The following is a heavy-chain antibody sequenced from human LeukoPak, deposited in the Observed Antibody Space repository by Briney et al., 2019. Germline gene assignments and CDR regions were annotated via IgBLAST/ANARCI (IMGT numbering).Heavy chain of an antibody. Sequence: ASVKVSCKASGYTFTSYYMHWARQAPGQGLEWMGIINPSGGSTSYAQKFQGRVTMTRDTSTSTVYMELSSLRSEDTAVYYCARDSSYYDSSGYYTPFFDYWGQGTLVTVSS. J-gene: IGHJ4*02. V-gene: IGHV1-46*01. CDR1: GYTFTSYY. CDR3: ARDSSYYDSSGYYTPFFDY. CDR2: INPSGGST. D-gene: IGHD3-22*01.